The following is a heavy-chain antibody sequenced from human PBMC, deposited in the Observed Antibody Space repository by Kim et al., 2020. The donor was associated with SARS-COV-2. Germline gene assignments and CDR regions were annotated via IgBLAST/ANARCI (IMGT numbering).Heavy chain of an antibody. V-gene: IGHV1-18*01. CDR2: ISAYNGNT. D-gene: IGHD3-3*01. CDR3: ARDRAITIFGVVIHAPHAFDI. J-gene: IGHJ3*02. CDR1: GYTFTSYG. Sequence: ASVKVSCKASGYTFTSYGISWVRQAPGQGLEWMGWISAYNGNTNYAQKLQGRVTMTTDTSTSTAYMELRSLRSDDTAVYYCARDRAITIFGVVIHAPHAFDIWGQGTMVTVSS.